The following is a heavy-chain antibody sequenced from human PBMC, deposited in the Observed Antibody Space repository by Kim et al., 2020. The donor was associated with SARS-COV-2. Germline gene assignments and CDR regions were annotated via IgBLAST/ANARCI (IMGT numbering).Heavy chain of an antibody. J-gene: IGHJ4*02. D-gene: IGHD3-10*01. CDR3: ARVSSDYGSGSFDY. Sequence: NPSLKGRVTISVDTSKNQFSLKLSSVTAADTAVYYCARVSSDYGSGSFDYWGQGTLVTVSS. V-gene: IGHV4-59*01.